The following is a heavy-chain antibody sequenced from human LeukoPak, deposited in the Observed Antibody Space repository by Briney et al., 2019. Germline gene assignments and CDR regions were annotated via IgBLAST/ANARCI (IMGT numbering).Heavy chain of an antibody. J-gene: IGHJ4*02. Sequence: ASVKVSCKASGYTFTSYGSSWVRQAPGQGLEWMGWISAYNGNTNYAQKLQGRVTMTTDTSTSTAYMELRSLRSDDTAVYYCARVRDSSGYYYGGVDYWGQGTLVTVSS. CDR3: ARVRDSSGYYYGGVDY. CDR1: GYTFTSYG. CDR2: ISAYNGNT. V-gene: IGHV1-18*01. D-gene: IGHD3-22*01.